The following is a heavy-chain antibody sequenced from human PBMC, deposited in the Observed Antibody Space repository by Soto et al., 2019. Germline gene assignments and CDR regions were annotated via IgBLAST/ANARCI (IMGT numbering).Heavy chain of an antibody. D-gene: IGHD4-4*01. CDR2: IHPNSGGT. V-gene: IGHV1-2*02. Sequence: QVQLVQSGAEVKQPGASVKVSCKASGYTFSVYHMHWVRQAPGQGLECMGWIHPNSGGTNYAQRFEGRVTMTRDTSMNTADMELSRLTSDDTAVYYCAKELQRGMEVWGQGNTVTVSS. CDR1: GYTFSVYH. CDR3: AKELQRGMEV. J-gene: IGHJ6*02.